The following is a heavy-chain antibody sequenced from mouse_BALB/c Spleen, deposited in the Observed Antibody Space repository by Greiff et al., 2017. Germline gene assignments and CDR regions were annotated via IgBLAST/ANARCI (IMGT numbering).Heavy chain of an antibody. Sequence: EVQRVESGGGLVKPGGSLKLSCAASGFAFSSYDMSWVRQTPEKRLEWVAYISSGGGSTYYPDTVKGRFTISRDNAKNTLYLQMSSLKSEDTAMYYCARHENYGYHYFDYWGQGTTLTVSS. J-gene: IGHJ2*01. V-gene: IGHV5-12-1*01. CDR1: GFAFSSYD. D-gene: IGHD1-2*01. CDR3: ARHENYGYHYFDY. CDR2: ISSGGGST.